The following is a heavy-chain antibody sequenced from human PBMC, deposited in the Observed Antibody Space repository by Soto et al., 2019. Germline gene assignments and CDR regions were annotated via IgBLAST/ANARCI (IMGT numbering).Heavy chain of an antibody. CDR3: ARVDAAYYDSSGYYSFYFDY. D-gene: IGHD3-22*01. V-gene: IGHV4-31*03. J-gene: IGHJ4*02. Sequence: SETLSLTCTVSGGSISSGGYYWSWIRQHPGKGLEWIGYIYYSGSTYYNPSLKSRVTISVDTSKNQFSLKLSSVTAADTAVYYCARVDAAYYDSSGYYSFYFDYWGQGTLVTVSS. CDR2: IYYSGST. CDR1: GGSISSGGYY.